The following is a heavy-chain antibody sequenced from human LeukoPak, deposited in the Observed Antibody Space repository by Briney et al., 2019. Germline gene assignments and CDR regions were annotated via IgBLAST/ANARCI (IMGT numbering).Heavy chain of an antibody. V-gene: IGHV1-2*02. J-gene: IGHJ4*02. CDR1: GYTFTGYY. Sequence: ASVKVSCKASGYTFTGYYMHWVRQAPGQGLEWMGWINPNSGGTNYAQKFQGRVTMTRDTSISTAYMELSRLRSDDTAVYYCARARSVSYSGSYSPPDYWGQGTLVTVSS. D-gene: IGHD1-26*01. CDR2: INPNSGGT. CDR3: ARARSVSYSGSYSPPDY.